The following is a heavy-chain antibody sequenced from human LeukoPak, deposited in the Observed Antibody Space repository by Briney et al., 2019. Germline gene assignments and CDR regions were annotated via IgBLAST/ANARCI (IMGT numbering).Heavy chain of an antibody. CDR1: GGSISNKY. Sequence: SETLSLTCTVSGGSISNKYWSWIRQPPGKGLEWIGYIYYSGSTNYNPSLKSRVTILVDTSKNQFSLKLSSVTAADTAVYYCARGRPRYNWNPGFDYWGQGTLVTVSS. D-gene: IGHD1-20*01. J-gene: IGHJ4*02. V-gene: IGHV4-59*12. CDR2: IYYSGST. CDR3: ARGRPRYNWNPGFDY.